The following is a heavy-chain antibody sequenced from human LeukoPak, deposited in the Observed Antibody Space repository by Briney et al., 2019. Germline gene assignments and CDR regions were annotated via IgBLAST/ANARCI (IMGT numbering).Heavy chain of an antibody. CDR2: IYTSGST. J-gene: IGHJ4*02. CDR3: ARASYSYDISGWVPFDY. CDR1: GNSISSGDYY. Sequence: SETQSLTCTVSGNSISSGDYYWSWIRQPAGKGLEWIGRIYTSGSTTYNPSLKSRVTISGDTSENQFSLRPSSVTAADTAVYYCARASYSYDISGWVPFDYWGQGTLVTVSS. V-gene: IGHV4-61*02. D-gene: IGHD3-22*01.